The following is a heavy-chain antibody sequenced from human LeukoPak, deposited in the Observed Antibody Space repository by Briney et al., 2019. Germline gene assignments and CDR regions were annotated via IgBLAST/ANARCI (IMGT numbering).Heavy chain of an antibody. CDR3: AKMAYGDDV. CDR2: ISAGGRTT. D-gene: IGHD4-17*01. J-gene: IGHJ4*02. CDR1: GLTFRNLK. V-gene: IGHV3-23*01. Sequence: PGGSLRLSCAVSGLTFRNLKMNWVRQAPGKGLEWVSYISAGGRTTFYADSVTGRFTISRDNSKNTLYLQMNSLRAEDTAVYYCAKMAYGDDVWGQGTLVTVSS.